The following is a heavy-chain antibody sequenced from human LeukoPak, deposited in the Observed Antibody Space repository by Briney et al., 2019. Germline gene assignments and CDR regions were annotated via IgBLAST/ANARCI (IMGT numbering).Heavy chain of an antibody. D-gene: IGHD6-6*01. CDR3: ARGIAARPKFDP. CDR1: GGSFSGYY. CDR2: INHSGST. Sequence: SETPSLTCAVYGGSFSGYYWSWIRQPPGKGLEWIGEINHSGSTNYNPSLKSRVTISVGTSKNQFSLKLSSVTAADTAVYYCARGIAARPKFDPWGQGTLVTVSS. J-gene: IGHJ5*02. V-gene: IGHV4-34*01.